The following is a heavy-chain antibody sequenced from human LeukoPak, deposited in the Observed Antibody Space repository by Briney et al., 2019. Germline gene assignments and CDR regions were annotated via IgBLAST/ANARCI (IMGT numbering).Heavy chain of an antibody. V-gene: IGHV1-2*02. CDR2: INPNSGGT. J-gene: IGHJ6*03. Sequence: ASVKVSCKASGYTFTDYYMHWVRQAPGQGLEWMGWINPNSGGTNYAQKFQGRVTMTRDTSISTAYMELSRLRSDDTAVYYCARDWQQIYYMDVWGKGTTVTVSS. CDR3: ARDWQQIYYMDV. CDR1: GYTFTDYY. D-gene: IGHD6-13*01.